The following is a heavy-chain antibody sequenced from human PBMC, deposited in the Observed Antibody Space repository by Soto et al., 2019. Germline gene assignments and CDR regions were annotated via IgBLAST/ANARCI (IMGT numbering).Heavy chain of an antibody. Sequence: SGGSLRLSCAASGFTFSSYEMNWVRQAPGKGLEWVSYISSSGSTIYYADSVKGRFTISRDNAKNSLYLQMNSLRAEDTAVYYCARVVPSAGYYYDSSGARGDYWGQGTLVTVS. D-gene: IGHD3-22*01. CDR3: ARVVPSAGYYYDSSGARGDY. CDR2: ISSSGSTI. CDR1: GFTFSSYE. J-gene: IGHJ4*02. V-gene: IGHV3-48*03.